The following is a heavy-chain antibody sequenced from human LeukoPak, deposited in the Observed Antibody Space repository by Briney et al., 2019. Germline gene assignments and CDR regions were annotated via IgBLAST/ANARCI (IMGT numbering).Heavy chain of an antibody. D-gene: IGHD1-26*01. Sequence: GGSLRLSCVVSGISLSNYGMTWVRQAPGKGLEWVSYISEGGGSITYADSVKGRFTISRDNSKNTLYLQMNSLRAEDTAVYYCAKVWELPGGDAFDIWGQGTMVTVSS. CDR1: GISLSNYG. J-gene: IGHJ3*02. CDR3: AKVWELPGGDAFDI. CDR2: ISEGGGSI. V-gene: IGHV3-23*01.